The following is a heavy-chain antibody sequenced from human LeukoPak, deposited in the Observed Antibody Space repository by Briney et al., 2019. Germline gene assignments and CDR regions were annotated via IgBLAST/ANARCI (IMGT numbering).Heavy chain of an antibody. CDR3: GKTTTGYSSSQKPAWPVDY. V-gene: IGHV3-23*01. Sequence: PGGSLRLSCEASEFTLSNFVMSWVRQAPGKGLEWVSSISESGGSTFYADSVKGRFTISRDNSKNTVYLEMSSLRAEDTAIYNGGKTTTGYSSSQKPAWPVDYWGQGTLVTVSS. D-gene: IGHD6-13*01. J-gene: IGHJ4*02. CDR2: ISESGGST. CDR1: EFTLSNFV.